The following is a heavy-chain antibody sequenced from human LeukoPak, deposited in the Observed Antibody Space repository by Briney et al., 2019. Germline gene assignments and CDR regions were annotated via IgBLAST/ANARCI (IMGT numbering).Heavy chain of an antibody. D-gene: IGHD6-13*01. V-gene: IGHV1-18*01. CDR1: GYTFTSYG. CDR2: ISAYNGNT. CDR3: ARGFQQQLGFY. J-gene: IGHJ4*02. Sequence: ASVKVSCKASGYTFTSYGISWVRQAPGQGLEWMGWISAYNGNTNYAQKLQGRVTITADESTSTAYMELSSLRSEDTAVYYCARGFQQQLGFYWGQGTLVTVSS.